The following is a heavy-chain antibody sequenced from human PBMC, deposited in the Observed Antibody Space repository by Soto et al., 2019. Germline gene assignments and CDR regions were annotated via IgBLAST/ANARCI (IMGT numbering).Heavy chain of an antibody. CDR3: ARGLSKFTYYYGSGSQPNWFDP. CDR2: IYPGDSDT. CDR1: GYSFTSYW. V-gene: IGHV5-51*01. J-gene: IGHJ5*02. D-gene: IGHD3-10*01. Sequence: PGESLKISCKGSGYSFTSYWIGWVRQMPGKGLEWMGIIYPGDSDTRYSPSFQGQVTISADKSISTAYLQWSSLKASDTAMYFCARGLSKFTYYYGSGSQPNWFDPWGQGTLVTVSS.